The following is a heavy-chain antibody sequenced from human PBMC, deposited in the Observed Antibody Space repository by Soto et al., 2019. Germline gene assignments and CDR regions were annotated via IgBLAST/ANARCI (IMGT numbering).Heavy chain of an antibody. J-gene: IGHJ4*02. V-gene: IGHV3-74*01. CDR2: INSDGSIT. CDR3: ACSRTLDY. D-gene: IGHD2-2*01. Sequence: GGSLRLSCATSGFTFNSYWMHWVRQAPGKGPVWVSRINSDGSITSYADSVKGRFTISRDNAKNTLYLQMNSLRAEDTAVYYCACSRTLDYWGQGTLVTVSS. CDR1: GFTFNSYW.